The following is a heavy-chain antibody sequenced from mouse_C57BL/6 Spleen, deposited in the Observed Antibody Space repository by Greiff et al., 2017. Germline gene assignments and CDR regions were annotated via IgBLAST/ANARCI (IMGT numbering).Heavy chain of an antibody. V-gene: IGHV1-50*01. D-gene: IGHD1-1*01. CDR1: GYTFTSYW. CDR2: IDPSDSYT. Sequence: QVQLQPPGAELVKPGASVKLSCKASGYTFTSYWMQWVKQRPGQGLEWIGEIDPSDSYTNYNQKFKGKATLTVDTSSSTAYMQLSSLTSEDSAVYYCARRDYYGSDYWGQGTTLTVSS. CDR3: ARRDYYGSDY. J-gene: IGHJ2*01.